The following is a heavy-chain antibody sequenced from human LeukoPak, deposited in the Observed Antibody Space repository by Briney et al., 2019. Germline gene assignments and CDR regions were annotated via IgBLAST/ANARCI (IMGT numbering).Heavy chain of an antibody. J-gene: IGHJ6*02. Sequence: ASVKVSCKASGYTFTSYYMHWVRQAPGQGLEWMGITNPSGGSTSYAQKFQGRVTMTRDTSTSTVYMELSSLRSEDTAVYYCARGAAPDMLYYYYYGMDVWGQGTTVTVSS. D-gene: IGHD6-6*01. V-gene: IGHV1-46*01. CDR1: GYTFTSYY. CDR2: TNPSGGST. CDR3: ARGAAPDMLYYYYYGMDV.